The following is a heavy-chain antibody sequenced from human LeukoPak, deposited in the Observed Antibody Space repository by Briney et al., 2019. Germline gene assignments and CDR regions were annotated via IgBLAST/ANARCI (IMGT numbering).Heavy chain of an antibody. J-gene: IGHJ4*02. Sequence: SETLSLTCTVSGGSISSYYWSWIRQPAGKGLEWIGRIYTSGSTNYNPSLKSRVTMSVDTSKNQFSLKLSSVTAADTAVYYCARDIGYSSSSDRFDYWGQGTLVTVSS. CDR2: IYTSGST. D-gene: IGHD6-6*01. CDR1: GGSISSYY. CDR3: ARDIGYSSSSDRFDY. V-gene: IGHV4-4*07.